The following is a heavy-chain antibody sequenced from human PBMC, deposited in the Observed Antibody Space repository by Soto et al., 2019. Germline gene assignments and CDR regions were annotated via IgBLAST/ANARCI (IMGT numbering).Heavy chain of an antibody. CDR3: ARQRTSVVTQAYFDV. CDR2: IYYSGRT. CDR1: GDSINSRIYY. Sequence: SETLSLTCTVTGDSINSRIYYWGWIRQPPGKGLEWIGSIYYSGRTYNNPSLRSRVSMSIDTSKDQFSLKLKSVTAADTALYFCARQRTSVVTQAYFDVWGSGSLVTVSS. D-gene: IGHD2-21*02. J-gene: IGHJ4*02. V-gene: IGHV4-39*01.